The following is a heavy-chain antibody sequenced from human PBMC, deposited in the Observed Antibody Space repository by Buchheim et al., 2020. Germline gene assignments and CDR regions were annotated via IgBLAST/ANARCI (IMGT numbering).Heavy chain of an antibody. CDR3: ARRRPIVVVPAASGIFDP. J-gene: IGHJ5*02. Sequence: QVQLQQWGAGLLKPSETLSLTCAVYGGSFSGYYWSWIRQPPGKGLEWIGEINHSGSTNYNPSLKSRVTISVDTSKNQFSLKLSSVTAADTAVYYCARRRPIVVVPAASGIFDPWGQGTL. CDR1: GGSFSGYY. CDR2: INHSGST. D-gene: IGHD2-2*01. V-gene: IGHV4-34*01.